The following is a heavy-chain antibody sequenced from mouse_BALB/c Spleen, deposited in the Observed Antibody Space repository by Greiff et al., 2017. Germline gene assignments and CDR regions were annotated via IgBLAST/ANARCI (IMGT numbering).Heavy chain of an antibody. CDR2: ISSGGSYT. CDR1: GFTFSSYG. Sequence: DVKLVESGGDLVKPGGSLKLSCAASGFTFSSYGMSWVRQTPDKRLEWVATISSGGSYTYYPDSVKGRFTISRDNAKNTLYLQMSSLKSEDTAMYYCAARIKGGFDYWGQGTTLTVSS. D-gene: IGHD2-4*01. J-gene: IGHJ2*01. V-gene: IGHV5-6*02. CDR3: AARIKGGFDY.